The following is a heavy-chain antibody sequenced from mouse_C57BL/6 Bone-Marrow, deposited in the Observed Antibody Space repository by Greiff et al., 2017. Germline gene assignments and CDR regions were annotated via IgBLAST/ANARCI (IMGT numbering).Heavy chain of an antibody. D-gene: IGHD2-4*01. CDR1: GYTFTSYW. J-gene: IGHJ4*01. V-gene: IGHV1-72*01. CDR3: AKGGDYDVRELYYYAMDY. CDR2: IDPNSGGT. Sequence: QVQLQQPGAELVKPGASVKLSCKASGYTFTSYWMHWVKQRPGRGLEWIGRIDPNSGGTKYNEKFKSKATLTVDKPSSTAYMQLSSLTSEDSAVYYCAKGGDYDVRELYYYAMDYWGQGTSVTVSS.